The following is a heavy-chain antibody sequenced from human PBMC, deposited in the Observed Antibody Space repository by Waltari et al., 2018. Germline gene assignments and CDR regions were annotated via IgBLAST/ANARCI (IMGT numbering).Heavy chain of an antibody. CDR1: GFTFSSYA. D-gene: IGHD3-22*01. CDR2: ISGSGGST. V-gene: IGHV3-23*04. CDR3: AKLEYYDSSGYYGRWFDP. J-gene: IGHJ5*02. Sequence: EVQLVESGGGLVQPGGSLRLSCAASGFTFSSYAMSWVRQPPGKGLEWVSAISGSGGSTYYADSVKGRFTISRDNSKNTLYLQMNSLRAEDTAVYYCAKLEYYDSSGYYGRWFDPWGQGTLVTVSS.